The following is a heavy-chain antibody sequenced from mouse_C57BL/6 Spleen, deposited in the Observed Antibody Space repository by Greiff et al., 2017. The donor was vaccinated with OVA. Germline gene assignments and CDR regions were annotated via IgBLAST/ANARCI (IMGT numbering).Heavy chain of an antibody. CDR1: GYTFTSYW. CDR2: LDPSDSYN. V-gene: IGHV1-69*01. J-gene: IGHJ4*01. D-gene: IGHD2-12*01. Sequence: QVQLQQPGAELVMPGASVKLSCKASGYTFTSYWMHWVKQRPGQGLEWLGELDPSDSYNNYNQKLKGTSTLTVDKSSNTAYMQLSSLTSEDSAVYYCARWERRGLYAMDYWGQGTSVTVSS. CDR3: ARWERRGLYAMDY.